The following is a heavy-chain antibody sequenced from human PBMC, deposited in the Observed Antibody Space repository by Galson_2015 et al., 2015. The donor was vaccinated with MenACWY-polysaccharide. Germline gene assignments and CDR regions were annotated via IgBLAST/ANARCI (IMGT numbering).Heavy chain of an antibody. CDR1: GYTFATHY. D-gene: IGHD1-26*01. Sequence: SVKVSCKASGYTFATHYFHWMRQAPGQGLEWMGWINPNSGATTYAQRFQGRVMMTRDTSISTVYMELSRLKSDDTAVYYCARGGGRYHFDHWGQGTLVTVSA. CDR2: INPNSGAT. CDR3: ARGGGRYHFDH. J-gene: IGHJ4*02. V-gene: IGHV1-2*02.